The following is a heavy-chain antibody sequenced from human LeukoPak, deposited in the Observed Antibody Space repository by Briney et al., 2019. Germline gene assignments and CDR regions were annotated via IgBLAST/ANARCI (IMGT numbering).Heavy chain of an antibody. Sequence: GGSLRLFCSASGYTVITNEMTWLRQAPGKGLEWVSVLYSDGNTKYADSVQGRFTISRDNSKNTLYLEMNSLSPDDTAVYYCARGVEPLAANTLAYWGHRALVTVSS. CDR2: LYSDGNT. V-gene: IGHV3-53*01. CDR3: ARGVEPLAANTLAY. CDR1: GYTVITNE. D-gene: IGHD1-14*01. J-gene: IGHJ4*01.